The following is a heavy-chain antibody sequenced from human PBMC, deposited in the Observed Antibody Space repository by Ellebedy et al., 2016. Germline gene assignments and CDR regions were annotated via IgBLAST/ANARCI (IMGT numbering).Heavy chain of an antibody. V-gene: IGHV2-5*01. CDR3: AHKSTVHSVDY. CDR2: IYGNDDK. Sequence: SGPTLVKPPQTLTLTCTFSGFSLSTTEVVVGWIRQPPGKALEWLTFIYGNDDKRYSPSLKSRLTITKDTSKNQVVLTMTNMDPVDTGTYYCAHKSTVHSVDYWGQGTLVTVSS. J-gene: IGHJ4*02. CDR1: GFSLSTTEVV. D-gene: IGHD4-11*01.